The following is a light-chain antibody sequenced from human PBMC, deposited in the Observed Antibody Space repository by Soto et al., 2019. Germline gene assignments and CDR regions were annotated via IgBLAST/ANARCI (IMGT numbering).Light chain of an antibody. Sequence: SYELAQPPSVSLAPGQTARLSCGGNNIGSKSVHWYQQRPGQAPVMVVYDDNDRPSGIPERFSGSNSGNTATLTISRVEAGDEADYYCQVWDSDSDHWVFGGGTQLTVL. V-gene: IGLV3-21*02. CDR2: DDN. J-gene: IGLJ3*02. CDR1: NIGSKS. CDR3: QVWDSDSDHWV.